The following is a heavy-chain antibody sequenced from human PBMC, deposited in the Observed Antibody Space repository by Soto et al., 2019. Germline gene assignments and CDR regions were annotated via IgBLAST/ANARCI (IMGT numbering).Heavy chain of an antibody. CDR1: GFTFSSYA. CDR2: ISRSRCST. CDR3: ANDNYYDSSGQFYFDY. D-gene: IGHD3-22*01. Sequence: PGGSLRLSCAASGFTFSSYAMSWVRQAPGKGLEWVSAISRSRCSTYYADSVKGRFTISRDNSKNTLYLQMNSLRAEDTAVYYCANDNYYDSSGQFYFDYWGQGTLVTFSS. V-gene: IGHV3-23*01. J-gene: IGHJ4*02.